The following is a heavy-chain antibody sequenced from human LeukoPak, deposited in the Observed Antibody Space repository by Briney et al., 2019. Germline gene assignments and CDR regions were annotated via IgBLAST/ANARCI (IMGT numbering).Heavy chain of an antibody. D-gene: IGHD2-2*01. CDR1: GFTFSSSA. J-gene: IGHJ4*02. Sequence: GGFLRLSCAVSGFTFSSSAMNWVRQAPGKGLEWVSSINNVGSHIYYADSVKGRFTISRDNAKNTLYLEMNSLRAEDTAVYYCARDQCSSTSCSYGFDYWGQGTLVTVSS. CDR3: ARDQCSSTSCSYGFDY. CDR2: INNVGSHI. V-gene: IGHV3-21*01.